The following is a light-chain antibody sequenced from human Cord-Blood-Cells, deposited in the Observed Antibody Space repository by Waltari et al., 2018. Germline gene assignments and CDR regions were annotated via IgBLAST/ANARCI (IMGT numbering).Light chain of an antibody. Sequence: DIQMTQSPSSLSASVGDRVTITCQASQDISNYLNWYQQKTGKAPKLLIYVASNLETGVTSRFSGSGSGTDFTFTISSLQPEDIATYYCQQYDNLPLTFGGGTKVEIK. V-gene: IGKV1-33*01. CDR3: QQYDNLPLT. CDR1: QDISNY. CDR2: VAS. J-gene: IGKJ4*01.